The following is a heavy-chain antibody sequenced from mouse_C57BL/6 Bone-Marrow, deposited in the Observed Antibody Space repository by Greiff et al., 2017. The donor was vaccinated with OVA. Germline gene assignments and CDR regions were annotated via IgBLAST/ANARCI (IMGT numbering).Heavy chain of an antibody. Sequence: VQLVESGPGLVAPSQSLSITCTVSGFSLTSYGVDWVRQSPGKGLEWLGVIWGVGSTNYNSALKSRLSISKDNSKSQVFLKMNSLQTDDTAMYYCACGANWDRGFAYWGQGTLVTVSA. CDR2: IWGVGST. J-gene: IGHJ3*01. D-gene: IGHD4-1*01. CDR3: ACGANWDRGFAY. V-gene: IGHV2-6*01. CDR1: GFSLTSYG.